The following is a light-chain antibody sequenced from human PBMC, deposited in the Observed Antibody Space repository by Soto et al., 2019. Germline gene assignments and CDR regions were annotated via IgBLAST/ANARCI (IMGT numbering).Light chain of an antibody. J-gene: IGLJ7*01. CDR3: SSYAGSNNFV. V-gene: IGLV2-8*01. CDR2: EVS. CDR1: SSDVGGYNY. Sequence: QSALTQPPSASGSPGQSVTISCTGTSSDVGGYNYVSWYQQHPGKAPKLMIYEVSERPSGVPDRFSGSKSSNMASLTVSGLQAEDEADYYCSSYAGSNNFVFGTGTQLTVL.